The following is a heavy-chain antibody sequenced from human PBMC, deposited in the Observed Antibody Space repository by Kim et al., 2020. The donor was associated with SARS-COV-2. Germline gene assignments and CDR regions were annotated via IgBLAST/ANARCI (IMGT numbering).Heavy chain of an antibody. J-gene: IGHJ5*02. CDR3: AAGYSSSPVPTNP. Sequence: SVKVSCKASGFTFTSSAVQWVRQARGQRLEWIGWIVVGSGNTNYAQKFQERVTITRDMSTSTAYMELSSLRSEDTAVYYCAAGYSSSPVPTNPWGQGTLVTVSS. CDR1: GFTFTSSA. V-gene: IGHV1-58*01. D-gene: IGHD6-13*01. CDR2: IVVGSGNT.